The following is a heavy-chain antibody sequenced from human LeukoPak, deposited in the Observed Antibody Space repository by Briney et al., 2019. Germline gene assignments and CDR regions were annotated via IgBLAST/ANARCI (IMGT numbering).Heavy chain of an antibody. CDR2: IYYSGST. J-gene: IGHJ6*03. D-gene: IGHD3-3*01. CDR3: ARHAVGEGHDFWSGYYTNYYYYYYMDV. Sequence: SQTLSLTCTVSGGSISSGDYYWSWIRQPPGKGLEWIGSIYYSGSTYYNPSLKSRVTISVDTSKNQFSLKLSSVTAADTAVYYCARHAVGEGHDFWSGYYTNYYYYYYMDVWGKGTTVTVSS. CDR1: GGSISSGDYY. V-gene: IGHV4-39*01.